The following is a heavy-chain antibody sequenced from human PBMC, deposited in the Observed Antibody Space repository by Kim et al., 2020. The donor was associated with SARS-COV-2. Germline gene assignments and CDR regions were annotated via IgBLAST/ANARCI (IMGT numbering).Heavy chain of an antibody. D-gene: IGHD3-22*01. V-gene: IGHV3-23*01. CDR2: ISKSGGST. CDR3: VKDSAVPGPLGRYYYDSSGSGSPYYFYNLDD. J-gene: IGHJ6*02. CDR1: GFSFSNYA. Sequence: GGSLRLSCVGSGFSFSNYAMTWVRLAPGKGLEWVSGISKSGGSTDYADSVKGRFIISRDNSKSTVYLQMNSLRAEDTALYYCVKDSAVPGPLGRYYYDSSGSGSPYYFYNLDDWGQGTTVTVSS.